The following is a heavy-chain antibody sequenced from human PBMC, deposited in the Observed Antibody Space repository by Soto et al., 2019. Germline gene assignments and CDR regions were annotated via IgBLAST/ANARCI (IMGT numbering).Heavy chain of an antibody. CDR1: GFTFSNAW. J-gene: IGHJ6*02. CDR2: IKSKTDGGTT. D-gene: IGHD5-12*01. CDR3: TTARGTQWLRKYYYGMDV. Sequence: GGSLRLSCAASGFTFSNAWMNWVRQAPGKGLEWVGRIKSKTDGGTTDYAAPVKGRFTISRDDSKNTLYLQMNSLKTEDTAVYYCTTARGTQWLRKYYYGMDVWGQGTTVTVSS. V-gene: IGHV3-15*07.